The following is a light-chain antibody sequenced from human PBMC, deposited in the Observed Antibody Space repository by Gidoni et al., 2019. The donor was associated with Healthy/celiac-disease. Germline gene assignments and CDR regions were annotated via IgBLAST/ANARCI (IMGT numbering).Light chain of an antibody. CDR3: QQYGSSPQWT. CDR1: QSVSSSY. Sequence: EIVLTQSPGTLSLSPVERATLSCRASQSVSSSYLAWYQQKPGQAPRLLIYGASSRATGIPDRFSGSGSGTDFTLTISRLEPEDFAVYYCQQYGSSPQWTFGQXTKVEIK. CDR2: GAS. V-gene: IGKV3-20*01. J-gene: IGKJ1*01.